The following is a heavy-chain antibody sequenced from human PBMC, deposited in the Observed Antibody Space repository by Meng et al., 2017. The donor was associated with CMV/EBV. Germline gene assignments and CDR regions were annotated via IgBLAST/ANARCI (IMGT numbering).Heavy chain of an antibody. V-gene: IGHV3-7*01. CDR1: GFTFSSYW. D-gene: IGHD3-9*01. Sequence: GESLKISCAASGFTFSSYWMSWVRQAPGKGLEWVANIKQDGSEKYYVDSVKGRFTISRDNAKNSLYLQMNSLRAEDTAVYYCARDSQYYDILTGYSRFYAFDIWSQGTMVTVSS. CDR3: ARDSQYYDILTGYSRFYAFDI. J-gene: IGHJ3*02. CDR2: IKQDGSEK.